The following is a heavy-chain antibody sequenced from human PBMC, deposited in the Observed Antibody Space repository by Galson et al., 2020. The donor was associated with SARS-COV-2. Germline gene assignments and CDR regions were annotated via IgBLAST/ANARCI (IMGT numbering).Heavy chain of an antibody. Sequence: ASETLSLTCSVSGGSISSADYYWTWIRQTPAKGLEWIGYKFYNGNTYYNPSLKSRVTISVDTSKNLFSLKLTSVTAADTAVYFCARAAGTYYYDSRGYYPPRDWGQGTLVTVS. D-gene: IGHD3-22*01. CDR3: ARAAGTYYYDSRGYYPPRD. J-gene: IGHJ1*01. CDR2: KFYNGNT. V-gene: IGHV4-30-4*01. CDR1: GGSISSADYY.